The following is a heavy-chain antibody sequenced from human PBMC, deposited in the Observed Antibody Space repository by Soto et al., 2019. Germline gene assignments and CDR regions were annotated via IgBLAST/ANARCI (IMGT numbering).Heavy chain of an antibody. CDR3: ARDVGRPGKWYYFDY. CDR2: IWYDGSNK. J-gene: IGHJ4*02. Sequence: GGSLRLSCAASGFTFSSYGMHWVRQAPGKGLEWVAVIWYDGSNKYYADSVKGRFTISRDNSKNTLYLQMNSLRAEDTAVYYCARDVGRPGKWYYFDYWGQGTLVTVSS. CDR1: GFTFSSYG. V-gene: IGHV3-33*01. D-gene: IGHD2-8*01.